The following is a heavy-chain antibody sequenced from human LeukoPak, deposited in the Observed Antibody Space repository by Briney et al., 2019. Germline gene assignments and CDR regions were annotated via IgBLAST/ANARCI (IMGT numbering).Heavy chain of an antibody. J-gene: IGHJ4*02. D-gene: IGHD3-10*01. CDR3: AKDLVRGVITLFDY. Sequence: GGTLRLSCAASGFTFSNYGMSWVRQAPGKGLEWVSAISGSGGTTYYADSVKGRFTISRDNSKNTLYLQMNSLRAEDTAVYYCAKDLVRGVITLFDYWGQGTLVTVSS. V-gene: IGHV3-23*01. CDR1: GFTFSNYG. CDR2: ISGSGGTT.